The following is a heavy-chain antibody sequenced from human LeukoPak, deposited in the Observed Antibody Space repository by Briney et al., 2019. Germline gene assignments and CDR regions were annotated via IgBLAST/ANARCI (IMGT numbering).Heavy chain of an antibody. CDR3: AKVTIFGVVPYYFDY. CDR2: ISGSGGST. V-gene: IGHV3-23*01. D-gene: IGHD3-3*01. CDR1: GFTFSSYA. J-gene: IGHJ4*02. Sequence: GGSLRLSCAASGFTFSSYAMSWVRQAPGEGLEWVSAISGSGGSTYYADSVKGRFTISRDNSKNTLYLQMNSLRAEDTAVYYCAKVTIFGVVPYYFDYWGQGTLVTVSS.